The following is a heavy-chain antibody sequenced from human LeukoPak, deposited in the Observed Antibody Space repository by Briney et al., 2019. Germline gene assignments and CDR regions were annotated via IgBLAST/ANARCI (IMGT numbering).Heavy chain of an antibody. CDR2: TYYRSKWYN. Sequence: SQTLSLTCAISGDSVSSNSAAWNWIRQSPSRGLEWLGRTYYRSKWYNDYAVSMKSRITINPDTSKNQFSLQLNSVTSEDTAVYYCARDDYGDYGEYFQHWGQGTLVTVSS. V-gene: IGHV6-1*01. D-gene: IGHD4-17*01. J-gene: IGHJ1*01. CDR1: GDSVSSNSAA. CDR3: ARDDYGDYGEYFQH.